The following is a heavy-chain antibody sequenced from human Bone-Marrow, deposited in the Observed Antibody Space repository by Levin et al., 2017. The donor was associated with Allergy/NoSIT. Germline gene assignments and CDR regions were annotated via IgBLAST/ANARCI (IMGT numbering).Heavy chain of an antibody. Sequence: GGSLRLSCAASGFTVSSNYMSWVRQAPGKGLEWVSIIYSDGSTYYADSVKGRFTLSRDSSKNTLYLQMNSLRPEDTAVYYCARGIAATGTGWFDPWGQGTLVTVSS. V-gene: IGHV3-53*01. D-gene: IGHD6-13*01. CDR1: GFTVSSNY. J-gene: IGHJ5*02. CDR3: ARGIAATGTGWFDP. CDR2: IYSDGST.